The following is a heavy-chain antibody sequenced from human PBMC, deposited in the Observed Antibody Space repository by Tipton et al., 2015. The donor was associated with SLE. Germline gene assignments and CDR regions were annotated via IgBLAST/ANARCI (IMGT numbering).Heavy chain of an antibody. CDR2: IWYDGSNK. V-gene: IGHV3-33*01. J-gene: IGHJ3*02. D-gene: IGHD7-27*01. Sequence: SLRLSCAASGFTFSSYGMHWVRQAPGKGLEWVAVIWYDGSNKYYADSVKGRFTISRDNSKNTVYLQMNSLRTEDTAVYYCARSRPTQLGIGPDAFDIWGQGTMVTVSS. CDR3: ARSRPTQLGIGPDAFDI. CDR1: GFTFSSYG.